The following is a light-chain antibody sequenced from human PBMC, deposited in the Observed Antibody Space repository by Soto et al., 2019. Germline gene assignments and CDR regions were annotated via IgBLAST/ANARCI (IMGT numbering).Light chain of an antibody. J-gene: IGLJ1*01. CDR3: SSYRDSNTTHFV. CDR2: DVS. CDR1: SSDVGGYNY. Sequence: QSALTQPASLSGSPGQSITISCTGTSSDVGGYNYVSWYQQHPGKAPKLMIYDVSNRPSGVSNRFSGSKSGNTASLTISGLKPQDEADYYCSSYRDSNTTHFVFGTGTKLTVL. V-gene: IGLV2-14*03.